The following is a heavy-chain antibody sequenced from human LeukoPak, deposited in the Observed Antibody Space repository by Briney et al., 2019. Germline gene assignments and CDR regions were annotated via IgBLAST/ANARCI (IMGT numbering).Heavy chain of an antibody. J-gene: IGHJ4*02. Sequence: GGSLRPSCAASGFTFNNYAMSWVRHAPGMRLKWFSTISGSGVTTYYADSVRGRFTISRDNSKTTLYLQLDSLRPEDMAIYYCAKSPGQIQLDYFDYWGQGTLVTVSS. CDR3: AKSPGQIQLDYFDY. CDR2: ISGSGVTT. V-gene: IGHV3-23*01. D-gene: IGHD1-1*01. CDR1: GFTFNNYA.